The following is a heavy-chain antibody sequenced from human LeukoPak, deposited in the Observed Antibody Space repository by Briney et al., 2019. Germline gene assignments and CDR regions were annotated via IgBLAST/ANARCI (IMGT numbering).Heavy chain of an antibody. CDR2: IYHSGST. CDR3: ARLVAATGNFDY. D-gene: IGHD6-13*01. J-gene: IGHJ4*02. V-gene: IGHV4-30-2*01. CDR1: GCSISSGGYS. Sequence: SQTLSRTCAVSGCSISSGGYSWSWLRQPTGKGRGWIGYIYHSGSTYYNPSIKSRVTISVDRSKNQFSLKLSSVTAADTAVYYCARLVAATGNFDYWGQGTLVTVSS.